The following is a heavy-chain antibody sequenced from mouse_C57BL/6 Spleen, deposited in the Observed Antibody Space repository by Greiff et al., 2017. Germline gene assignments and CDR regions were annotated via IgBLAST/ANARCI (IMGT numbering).Heavy chain of an antibody. CDR3: ARSHYYGSIYFDY. CDR1: GYTFTSYW. V-gene: IGHV1-64*01. J-gene: IGHJ2*01. Sequence: VQLQQPGAELVKPGASVKLSCKASGYTFTSYWMHWVKQRPGQGLEWIGMIHPNSGSTNYNEKFKSKATLTIDKSSSTAYMQLSSLTSEDSAVYYCARSHYYGSIYFDYWGQGTTLTVSS. CDR2: IHPNSGST. D-gene: IGHD1-1*01.